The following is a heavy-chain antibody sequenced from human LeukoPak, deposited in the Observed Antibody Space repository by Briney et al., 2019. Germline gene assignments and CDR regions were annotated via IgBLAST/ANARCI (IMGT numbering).Heavy chain of an antibody. J-gene: IGHJ4*02. V-gene: IGHV3-15*01. CDR3: TTDRSGDSSGYYYLFDY. CDR1: GFTFSNAW. CDR2: IKSKTDGGTT. Sequence: GGSLRLSCAASGFTFSNAWMSWVRQAPGKGLEWVGRIKSKTDGGTTDYAAPVKGRFTISRDDSKNTLYLQMNSLKTEDTAVYYCTTDRSGDSSGYYYLFDYWGQGTLVTVSS. D-gene: IGHD3-22*01.